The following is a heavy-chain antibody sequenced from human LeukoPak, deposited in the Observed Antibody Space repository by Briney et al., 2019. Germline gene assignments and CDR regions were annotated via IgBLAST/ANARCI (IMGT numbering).Heavy chain of an antibody. V-gene: IGHV1-18*01. Sequence: GASVKVSCKASGGTFSSYAISWVRQAPGQGLEWMGWISAYNGNTNYAQKLQGRVTMTTDTSTSTAYMELRSLRSDDTAVYYCARGDYYDSSGYPLDYWGQGTLVTVSS. CDR3: ARGDYYDSSGYPLDY. D-gene: IGHD3-22*01. CDR1: GGTFSSYA. J-gene: IGHJ4*02. CDR2: ISAYNGNT.